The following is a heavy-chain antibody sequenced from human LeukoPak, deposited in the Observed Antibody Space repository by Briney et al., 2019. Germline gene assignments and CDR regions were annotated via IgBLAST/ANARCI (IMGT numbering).Heavy chain of an antibody. D-gene: IGHD3-10*01. CDR1: GGSISSSSYY. CDR3: ARAWYYGSGSYNFDY. V-gene: IGHV4-39*07. J-gene: IGHJ4*02. CDR2: IYYSGST. Sequence: SETLSLTCTVSGGSISSSSYYWGWIRQPPGKGLEWIGSIYYSGSTYYNPSLKSRVTISVDTSKNQFSLKLSSVTAADTAVYYCARAWYYGSGSYNFDYWGQGTLVTVSS.